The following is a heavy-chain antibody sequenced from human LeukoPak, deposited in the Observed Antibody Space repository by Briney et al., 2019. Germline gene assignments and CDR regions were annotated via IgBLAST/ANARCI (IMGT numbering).Heavy chain of an antibody. CDR1: GSSISSSSYY. CDR3: ASSPLPRKIMITFGGVIDLDAFDI. D-gene: IGHD3-16*02. CDR2: IYYSGST. Sequence: SETLSLTCTVSGSSISSSSYYWGWIRQPPGKGLEWIGSIYYSGSTYYNPSLKSRVTISVDTSKNQFSLKLSSVTAADTAVYYCASSPLPRKIMITFGGVIDLDAFDIWGQGTMVTVSS. J-gene: IGHJ3*02. V-gene: IGHV4-39*01.